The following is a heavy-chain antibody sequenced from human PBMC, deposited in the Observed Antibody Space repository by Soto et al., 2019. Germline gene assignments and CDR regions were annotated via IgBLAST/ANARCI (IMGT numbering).Heavy chain of an antibody. D-gene: IGHD3-22*01. Sequence: ASVKVSCKASGYTFTSYYIHWVRQAPGQGLACMRIINPSGGSTSYAQKFQGRVTMTRDTSTSTVYMELSSLRSEDTAVYYCARDQGDYYDSSGYLGPFDAFDIWGQGTMVTVSS. CDR1: GYTFTSYY. CDR2: INPSGGST. CDR3: ARDQGDYYDSSGYLGPFDAFDI. V-gene: IGHV1-46*01. J-gene: IGHJ3*02.